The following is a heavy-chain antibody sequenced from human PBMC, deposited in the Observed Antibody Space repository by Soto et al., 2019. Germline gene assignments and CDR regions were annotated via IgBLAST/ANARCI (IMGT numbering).Heavy chain of an antibody. CDR1: GYTFTSYD. CDR3: ARGQVSSSWYVSYYYYGMDV. J-gene: IGHJ6*02. CDR2: VNPKSGNT. Sequence: QVQLVQSGAEVKKPGASVKVSCKASGYTFTSYDINWVRQATGQGLEWMGWVNPKSGNTGYAQKRKGRVTMTRNTSISTAYMEMSSMRSDDSAVYYCARGQVSSSWYVSYYYYGMDVWGQGTTVTVSS. D-gene: IGHD6-13*01. V-gene: IGHV1-8*01.